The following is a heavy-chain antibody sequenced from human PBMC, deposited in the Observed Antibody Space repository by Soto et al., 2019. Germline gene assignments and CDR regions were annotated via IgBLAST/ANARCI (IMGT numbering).Heavy chain of an antibody. D-gene: IGHD2-15*01. CDR1: GYTFTSYA. V-gene: IGHV1-3*01. CDR2: INAGNGNT. CDR3: ARGRGGYCSGVSCWSFDP. Sequence: ASVKVSCKASGYTFTSYAMHWVRQAPGQRLEWMGWINAGNGNTKYSQKFQGRVTITRDTSASTAYMELSSLRSEDTAVYYCARGRGGYCSGVSCWSFDPWGQGTLVTVSS. J-gene: IGHJ5*02.